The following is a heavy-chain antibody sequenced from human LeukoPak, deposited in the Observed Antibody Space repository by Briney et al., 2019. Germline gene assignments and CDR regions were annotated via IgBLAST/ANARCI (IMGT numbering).Heavy chain of an antibody. D-gene: IGHD3-10*01. J-gene: IGHJ4*02. CDR1: GFTVSSNY. V-gene: IGHV3-53*01. Sequence: GGSLRLSCAASGFTVSSNYMSWVRQAPGKGLEWVSVIYSGGSTYYADSVKGRFTISRDNSKNTLYLQMNSLRAEDTAVYYCARSLWLRGFDYGGQGTLVTVSS. CDR3: ARSLWLRGFDY. CDR2: IYSGGST.